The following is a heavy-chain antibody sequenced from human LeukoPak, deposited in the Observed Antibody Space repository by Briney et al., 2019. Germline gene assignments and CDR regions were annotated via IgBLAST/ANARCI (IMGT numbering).Heavy chain of an antibody. CDR1: GFTVSSDF. Sequence: GGSLRLSCAASGFTVSSDFMTWVRQAPGKGLECVSVIYSGGSTYYADSVKGRFTMSRDNSKNTLYLQMNNLRAEDTVVYYCARMTWGFDYWGQGTLVTVSS. V-gene: IGHV3-53*01. D-gene: IGHD3-16*01. CDR3: ARMTWGFDY. J-gene: IGHJ4*02. CDR2: IYSGGST.